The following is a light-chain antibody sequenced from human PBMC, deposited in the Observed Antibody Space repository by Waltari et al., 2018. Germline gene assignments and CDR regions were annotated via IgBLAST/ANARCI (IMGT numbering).Light chain of an antibody. J-gene: IGKJ4*01. CDR3: QQYYDSPLT. V-gene: IGKV4-1*01. CDR1: QSILSSSTNKHY. Sequence: DIVMTQSPVSLAVSLGERATIHCKSSQSILSSSTNKHYLAWYQQKPGQPPNLLIYWASTRESGVPDRFSGSGSGTDFTLTISSLQAEDVAVYYCQQYYDSPLTFGGGTKVEIK. CDR2: WAS.